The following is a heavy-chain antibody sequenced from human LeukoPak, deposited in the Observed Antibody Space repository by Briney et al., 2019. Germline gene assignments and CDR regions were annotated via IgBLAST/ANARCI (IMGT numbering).Heavy chain of an antibody. V-gene: IGHV4-34*01. CDR3: ARGCCAERSCWNWFGP. CDR2: VTHSGDI. D-gene: IGHD6-19*01. Sequence: PSETLSLTCAVYGDSVSVSYWSWIRQSPGKGLEWIGEVTHSGDINYNPSLKSRVTISRDTSKKQFSLEMASVTVADTATYYCARGCCAERSCWNWFGPWGQGTLVTVSS. J-gene: IGHJ5*02. CDR1: GDSVSVSY.